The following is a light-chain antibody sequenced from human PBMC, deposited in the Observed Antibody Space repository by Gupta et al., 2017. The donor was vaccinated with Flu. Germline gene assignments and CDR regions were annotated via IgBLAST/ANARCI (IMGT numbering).Light chain of an antibody. CDR3: GTWDSSLSAAV. CDR2: DNS. J-gene: IGLJ3*02. CDR1: TSTLGNNY. V-gene: IGLV1-51*01. Sequence: QSVFTHTPSESAAAGQKVAISCTGSTSTLGNNYVSWYQQVPGTAPKLLIFDNSQRPSGIPDRFSGSKAGTSATLGVTGLQTGDEADYYCGTWDSSLSAAVFGGGTKLTVL.